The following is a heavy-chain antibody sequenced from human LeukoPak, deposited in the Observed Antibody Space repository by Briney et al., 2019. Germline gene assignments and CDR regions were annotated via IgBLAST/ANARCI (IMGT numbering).Heavy chain of an antibody. CDR2: IYSGGST. CDR3: ARGLTSPYWYFDL. CDR1: GFTVSSNY. Sequence: PGGSLRLSCAASGFTVSSNYMSWVRQAPGKGLEWVSVIYSGGSTSYADSVKGRFTISRHNSKNTLYLQMNSLRADDTAAYYCARGLTSPYWYFDLWGRGTLVTVSS. D-gene: IGHD3-9*01. V-gene: IGHV3-53*04. J-gene: IGHJ2*01.